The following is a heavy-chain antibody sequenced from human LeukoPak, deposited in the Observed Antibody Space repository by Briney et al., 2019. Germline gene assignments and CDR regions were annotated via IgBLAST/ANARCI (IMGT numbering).Heavy chain of an antibody. V-gene: IGHV3-48*01. CDR3: ARTQAFGGALYYYESFDY. D-gene: IGHD3-22*01. J-gene: IGHJ4*02. CDR1: GFTFSSYS. CDR2: ISSSSSTI. Sequence: PGGSLRLSCAASGFTFSSYSMNWVRQAPGKGLEWVSYISSSSSTIYYADSVKGRFTISRDNAKNSLYLQMNSLRAEDTAVYYCARTQAFGGALYYYESFDYWGQGTLVTVSS.